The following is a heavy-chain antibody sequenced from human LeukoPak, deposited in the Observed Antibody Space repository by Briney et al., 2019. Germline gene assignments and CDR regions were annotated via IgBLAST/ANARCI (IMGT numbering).Heavy chain of an antibody. V-gene: IGHV3-21*01. D-gene: IGHD4-17*01. CDR1: GFTFSSYS. CDR2: ISSSSSYI. J-gene: IGHJ4*02. CDR3: ARDPHGYFDY. Sequence: GGSLRLSCAAPGFTFSSYSMNWVRQAPGKGLEWVSSISSSSSYIYYADSVKGRFTISRDNAKNSLHLQMNSLRAEDTAVYYCARDPHGYFDYWGQGTLVTVSS.